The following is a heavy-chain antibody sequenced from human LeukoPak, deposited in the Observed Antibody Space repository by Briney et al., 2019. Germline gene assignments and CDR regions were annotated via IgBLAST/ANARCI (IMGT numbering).Heavy chain of an antibody. Sequence: SETLSLTCTVSGGSISSYYWSWIRQPAGKGLEWIGRIYTSGSTNYNPSLKSRVAMSVDTSKNQFSLKLSSVTAADTAVYYCARDLIVSFAYYYYMDVWGKGTTVTVSS. CDR1: GGSISSYY. CDR3: ARDLIVSFAYYYYMDV. J-gene: IGHJ6*03. D-gene: IGHD3-22*01. CDR2: IYTSGST. V-gene: IGHV4-4*07.